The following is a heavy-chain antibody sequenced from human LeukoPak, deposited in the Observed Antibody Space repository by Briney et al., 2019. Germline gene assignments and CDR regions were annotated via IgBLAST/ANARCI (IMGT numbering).Heavy chain of an antibody. CDR1: GFTFSSYG. J-gene: IGHJ3*02. CDR2: IRYDGSNK. D-gene: IGHD1-26*01. V-gene: IGHV3-30*02. CDR3: AKLNRIVEAFGAFDI. Sequence: PGGSLRLSCAASGFTFSSYGRHWVRQAPGKGVEWVAFIRYDGSNKYYADSVKGRFTISRDNSKNTLYLQMNSLRAEDTAVNYCAKLNRIVEAFGAFDIWGQGTMVTVSS.